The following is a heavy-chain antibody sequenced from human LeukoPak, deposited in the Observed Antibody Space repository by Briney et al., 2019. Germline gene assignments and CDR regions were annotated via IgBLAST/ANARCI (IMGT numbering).Heavy chain of an antibody. D-gene: IGHD5-18*01. CDR3: ARCGYSYVYYYYMDA. J-gene: IGHJ6*03. Sequence: SETLSLTCTVSGGSIRSYYWSWIRQPPGKGLEWIGFIYYSGDINYNPSLQSRVTISIDTSKNQISLRLSSVTAADTAVYYCARCGYSYVYYYYMDAWGKGTTVTVSS. CDR2: IYYSGDI. V-gene: IGHV4-59*01. CDR1: GGSIRSYY.